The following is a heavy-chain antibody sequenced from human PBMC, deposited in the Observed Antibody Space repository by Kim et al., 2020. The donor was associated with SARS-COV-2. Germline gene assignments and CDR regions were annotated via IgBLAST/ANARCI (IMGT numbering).Heavy chain of an antibody. D-gene: IGHD4-17*01. CDR2: ISWNSGSI. V-gene: IGHV3-9*01. CDR3: AKDEGYGDYNWYFDL. J-gene: IGHJ2*01. Sequence: GGSLRLSCAASGFTFDDYAMHWVRQAPGKGLEWVSGISWNSGSIGYADSVKGRFTISRDNAKNSLYLQMNSLRAEDTALYYCAKDEGYGDYNWYFDLWGR. CDR1: GFTFDDYA.